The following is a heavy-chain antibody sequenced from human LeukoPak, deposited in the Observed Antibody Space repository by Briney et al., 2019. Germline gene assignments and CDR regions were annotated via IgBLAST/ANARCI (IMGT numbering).Heavy chain of an antibody. J-gene: IGHJ4*02. Sequence: PGGSLRLSCAASGLTFSSYSMNWVRQAPGKGLEWVSSISNSSSYIYYADSVKGRFTISRDNAKNSLYLQMNSLRAEDTAVYYCAAGHSSGWYSSDYWGQGTLVTVSS. CDR3: AAGHSSGWYSSDY. CDR1: GLTFSSYS. V-gene: IGHV3-21*01. D-gene: IGHD6-19*01. CDR2: ISNSSSYI.